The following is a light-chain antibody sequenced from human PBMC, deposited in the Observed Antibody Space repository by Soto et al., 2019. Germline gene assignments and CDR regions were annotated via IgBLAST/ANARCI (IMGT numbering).Light chain of an antibody. Sequence: DIQMTQSPSSLSASVGDRVTITCRASQTINTYLNWYQQKPGKAPELLIYAASSLQNGDPPRLSGSGTGTDFTLSISTMQPEDCANSYCQQSYSTPFTFGPGTKVNIK. J-gene: IGKJ3*01. CDR3: QQSYSTPFT. CDR1: QTINTY. V-gene: IGKV1-39*01. CDR2: AAS.